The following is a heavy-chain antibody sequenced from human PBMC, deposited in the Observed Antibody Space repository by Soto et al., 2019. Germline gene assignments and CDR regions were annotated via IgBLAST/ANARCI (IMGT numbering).Heavy chain of an antibody. CDR2: ISWNSGSI. CDR3: AKDAHRYYYYYMDV. J-gene: IGHJ6*03. CDR1: GFTFDDYA. V-gene: IGHV3-9*01. Sequence: EVQLVESGGGLVQPGRSLRLSCAASGFTFDDYAMHWVRQAPGKGLEWVSGISWNSGSIGYADSVKGRFTISRENAKNSLYLQMNSLRAEDTALYYCAKDAHRYYYYYMDVWGKGTTVTVSS.